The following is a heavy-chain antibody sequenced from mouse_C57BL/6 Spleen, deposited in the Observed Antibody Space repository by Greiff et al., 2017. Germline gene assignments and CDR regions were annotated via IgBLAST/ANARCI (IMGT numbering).Heavy chain of an antibody. J-gene: IGHJ2*01. V-gene: IGHV3-6*01. D-gene: IGHD1-2*01. CDR3: ARDDYYGPDY. Sequence: EVQLVESGPGLVKPSQSLSLTCSVTGYSITSGYYWNWIRQFPGNKLEWMGYISYDGSNNYNPSLKNRISITRDTSKNQFFLKLNSVTTEDTATYYCARDDYYGPDYWGQGTTLTVSS. CDR1: GYSITSGYY. CDR2: ISYDGSN.